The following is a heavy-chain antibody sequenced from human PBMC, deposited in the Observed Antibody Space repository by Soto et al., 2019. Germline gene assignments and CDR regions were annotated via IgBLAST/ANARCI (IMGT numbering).Heavy chain of an antibody. Sequence: PGGSLRLSCAASGFTFSSYGMHWVRQAPGKGLEWVAVISYDGSNKYYADSVKGRFTISRDNSKNTLYLQMNSLRAEDTAVYYCAKDLRTMTVVVITDFDYWGQGTLVTSPQ. D-gene: IGHD3-22*01. CDR2: ISYDGSNK. J-gene: IGHJ4*02. CDR3: AKDLRTMTVVVITDFDY. CDR1: GFTFSSYG. V-gene: IGHV3-30*18.